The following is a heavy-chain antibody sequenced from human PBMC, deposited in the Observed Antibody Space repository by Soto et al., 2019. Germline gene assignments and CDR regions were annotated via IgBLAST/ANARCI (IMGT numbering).Heavy chain of an antibody. V-gene: IGHV1-46*01. D-gene: IGHD6-19*01. J-gene: IGHJ2*01. Sequence: QVQLVQSGAEVKKPGASVKVSCKASGYTFTSYYMHWVRQAPGQGLEWMGIINPSGGSTSYAQKFQGRVTMTRDTSTSTVYMELSSLRSEDTAVYYCAREGTVAGSSSEESYWYFDLWGRGTLVTVSS. CDR1: GYTFTSYY. CDR2: INPSGGST. CDR3: AREGTVAGSSSEESYWYFDL.